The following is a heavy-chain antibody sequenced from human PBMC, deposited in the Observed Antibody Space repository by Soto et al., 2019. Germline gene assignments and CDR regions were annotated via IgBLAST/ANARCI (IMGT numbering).Heavy chain of an antibody. Sequence: QVQLQESGPGLVKPSQTLSLTCTVSGGSISSGGYYWSWIRQHPGKGLEWIGYIYYSGSTSYNPSXXXXVXXXXXTXXXXXXXXLXXVTAADXXXXXCAREPLTWGQGTLVTVSS. J-gene: IGHJ4*02. CDR3: AREPLT. CDR1: GGSISSGGYY. CDR2: IYYSGST. V-gene: IGHV4-31*01.